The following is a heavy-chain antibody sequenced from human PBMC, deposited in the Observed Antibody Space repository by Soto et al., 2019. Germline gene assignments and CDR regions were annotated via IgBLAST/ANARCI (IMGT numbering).Heavy chain of an antibody. CDR2: ISYDGSNK. CDR3: ARDYSEYYYYGMDV. Sequence: GGSLRLSCAASGFTFSSYAMHWVRQAPGKGLEWVAVISYDGSNKYYADSVKGRFTISRDNAKNSPYLQMNSLRAEDTAVYYCARDYSEYYYYGMDVWGQGTTVTVSS. J-gene: IGHJ6*02. D-gene: IGHD4-4*01. CDR1: GFTFSSYA. V-gene: IGHV3-30-3*01.